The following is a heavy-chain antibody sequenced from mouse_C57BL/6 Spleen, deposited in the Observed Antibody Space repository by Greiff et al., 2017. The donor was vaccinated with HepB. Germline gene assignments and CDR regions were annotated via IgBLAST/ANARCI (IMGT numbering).Heavy chain of an antibody. CDR1: GYTFTDYY. J-gene: IGHJ2*01. CDR3: ARARARVYYFDY. V-gene: IGHV1-26*01. Sequence: EVQLQQSGPELVKPGASVKISCKASGYTFTDYYMNWVKQSHGKSLEWIGDINPNNGGTSYNQKFKGKATLTVDKSSSTAYMELRSLTSEDSAVYYCARARARVYYFDYWGQGTTLTVSS. CDR2: INPNNGGT.